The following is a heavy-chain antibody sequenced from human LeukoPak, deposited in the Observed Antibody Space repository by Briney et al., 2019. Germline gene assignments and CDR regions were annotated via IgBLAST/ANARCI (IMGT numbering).Heavy chain of an antibody. V-gene: IGHV1-2*02. J-gene: IGHJ4*02. CDR3: ARDRRAYSSSSFDY. CDR1: GYTFTGYY. CDR2: INPNSGGT. D-gene: IGHD6-13*01. Sequence: ASVKVSCKASGYTFTGYYMHWVRQAPGQGLEWMGWINPNSGGTNYAQKFQGRVTMTRDTSISTAYMELSRLRSDDTAVYYCARDRRAYSSSSFDYWGQGTLVTVSS.